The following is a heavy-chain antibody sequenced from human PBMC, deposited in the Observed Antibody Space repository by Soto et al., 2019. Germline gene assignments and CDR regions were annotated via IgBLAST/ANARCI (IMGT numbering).Heavy chain of an antibody. V-gene: IGHV4-4*02. CDR1: GGSISSSNW. CDR2: IYHSGST. Sequence: SETLSLTCAVSGGSISSSNWWSWVRQPPGKGLEWIGEIYHSGSTNYSPSLKSRVTVSVDNSKNQFSLKLTSVTAADTAVYYCSRVGDFDTFDYWGQGTLGTVPQ. J-gene: IGHJ4*02. CDR3: SRVGDFDTFDY. D-gene: IGHD1-26*01.